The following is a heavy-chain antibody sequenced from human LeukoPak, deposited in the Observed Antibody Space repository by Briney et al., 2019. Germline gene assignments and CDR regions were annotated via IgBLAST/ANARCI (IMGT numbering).Heavy chain of an antibody. D-gene: IGHD3-3*01. Sequence: PGGSLRLSCAASGSTFSSYAMSWVRQAPGKGLEWVSAISGSGGSTYYADSVKGRFTISRDNSKNTLYLQMNSLRAEDTAVYHCAKPGGLGYDFWSGYPTVFDYWGQGTLVTVSS. CDR2: ISGSGGST. J-gene: IGHJ4*02. CDR1: GSTFSSYA. V-gene: IGHV3-23*01. CDR3: AKPGGLGYDFWSGYPTVFDY.